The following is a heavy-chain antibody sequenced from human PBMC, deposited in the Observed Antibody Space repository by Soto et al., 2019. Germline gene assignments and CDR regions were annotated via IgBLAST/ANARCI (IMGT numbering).Heavy chain of an antibody. CDR3: ARGAFGAYYLDS. V-gene: IGHV3-74*01. CDR1: GFTFSNYW. D-gene: IGHD3-3*01. Sequence: EVQLVESGGGLVQPGGSLGLSCVASGFTFSNYWIHWVRQTPGEGLVWVSRIKGDVITTNYADSVKGRFTISRDNAKNTVFLQMNSLRAEDTAVYYCARGAFGAYYLDSWGQGTLVTVSS. CDR2: IKGDVITT. J-gene: IGHJ4*02.